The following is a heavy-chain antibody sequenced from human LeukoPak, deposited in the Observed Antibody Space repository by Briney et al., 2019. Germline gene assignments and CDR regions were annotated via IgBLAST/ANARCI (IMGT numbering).Heavy chain of an antibody. D-gene: IGHD3-22*01. V-gene: IGHV3-30*03. CDR3: ARADSTDYYDSSGYSVVYYFDY. Sequence: GSLRLSCAASGFTFSSYVMHWVRQAPGKGLEWVAFISYDGSNKYYADSVKGRCTISRDNSKNSLYLQMNSLRAEDTAVYYCARADSTDYYDSSGYSVVYYFDYWGQGTLVTVSS. J-gene: IGHJ4*02. CDR2: ISYDGSNK. CDR1: GFTFSSYV.